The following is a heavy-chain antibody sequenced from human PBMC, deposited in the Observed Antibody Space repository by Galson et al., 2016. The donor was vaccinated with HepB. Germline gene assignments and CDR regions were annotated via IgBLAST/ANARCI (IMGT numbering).Heavy chain of an antibody. CDR2: ISTSGGTT. V-gene: IGHV3-48*04. CDR3: ARGLRTGGGGTVDY. J-gene: IGHJ4*02. CDR1: GFTFSISS. D-gene: IGHD2-15*01. Sequence: SLRLSCAASGFTFSISSMSWVRQAPGKGLQWVSSISTSGGTTYYADSVKGRFTISRDNAKNSLYLQMNSLRAEDTAVYYCARGLRTGGGGTVDYWGQGTLVTVSS.